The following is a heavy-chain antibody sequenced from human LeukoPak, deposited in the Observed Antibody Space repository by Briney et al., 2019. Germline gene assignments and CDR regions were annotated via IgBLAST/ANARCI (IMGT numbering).Heavy chain of an antibody. CDR3: ARESGESYYDFWSGYYGTYNWFDP. CDR1: GGSVSSVSYY. J-gene: IGHJ5*02. D-gene: IGHD3-3*01. V-gene: IGHV4-61*01. Sequence: KTSDTLSLACTVSGGSVSSVSYYWSWIRQPPGKGLEWIGYIYYSGSTNYNPSLKSRVTISVDTSKNQFSLKLSSVTAADTAVYYCARESGESYYDFWSGYYGTYNWFDPWGQGTLVTVSS. CDR2: IYYSGST.